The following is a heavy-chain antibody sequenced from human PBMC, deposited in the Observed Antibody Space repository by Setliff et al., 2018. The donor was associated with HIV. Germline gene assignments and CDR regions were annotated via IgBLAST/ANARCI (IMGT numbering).Heavy chain of an antibody. Sequence: PGGSLRLSCAASGFAFSGHQMSWVRQAPGKGLEWVAKIKQDGSDKYYVDFVKGRFTISRDNAKNTLYLQMNSLRAEDTAVYYCARFRLYHYSNKVDYWGQGTLVTVSS. D-gene: IGHD4-4*01. CDR2: IKQDGSDK. CDR3: ARFRLYHYSNKVDY. CDR1: GFAFSGHQ. J-gene: IGHJ4*02. V-gene: IGHV3-7*01.